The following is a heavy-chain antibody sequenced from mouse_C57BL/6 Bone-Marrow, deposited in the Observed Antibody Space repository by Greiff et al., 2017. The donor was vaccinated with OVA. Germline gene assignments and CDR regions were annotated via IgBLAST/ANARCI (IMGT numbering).Heavy chain of an antibody. J-gene: IGHJ2*01. Sequence: QVQLQQSGAELVKPGASVKISCKASGYTFTDYYINWVKQRPGQGLEWIGKIDPGGGSTYYNEKFKGKATLTADKSSSTAYMQRSSLTSEDSAVYFCARGGTGYYFDNWGQGTTLTVSS. CDR2: IDPGGGST. D-gene: IGHD4-1*01. CDR1: GYTFTDYY. V-gene: IGHV1-77*01. CDR3: ARGGTGYYFDN.